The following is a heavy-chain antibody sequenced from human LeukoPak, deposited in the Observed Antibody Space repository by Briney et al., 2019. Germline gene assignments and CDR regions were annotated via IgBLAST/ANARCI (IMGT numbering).Heavy chain of an antibody. V-gene: IGHV3-7*04. D-gene: IGHD3-22*01. J-gene: IGHJ4*02. CDR2: IKQDGSGK. CDR1: GFTFSSYW. Sequence: GGSLRLSCAASGFTFSSYWMSWVRQAPGKGLEWVANIKQDGSGKYYVDSVKGRFTISRDNAKNSLYLQMNSLRAEDTAVYYCARRKSRGYYYDSSGYNYFDYWGQGTLVTVSS. CDR3: ARRKSRGYYYDSSGYNYFDY.